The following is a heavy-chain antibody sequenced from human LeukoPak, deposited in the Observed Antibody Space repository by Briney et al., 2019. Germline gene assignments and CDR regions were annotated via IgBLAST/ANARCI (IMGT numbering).Heavy chain of an antibody. D-gene: IGHD6-13*01. CDR2: IIPIFGTA. V-gene: IGHV1-69*13. Sequence: VASVKVSCKASGGTFSSYAISRVRQAPGQGLEWMGGIIPIFGTANYAQKFQGRVTITADESTSTAYMELSSLRSEDTAVYYCAKSQQLPEVYYGMDVWGQGTTVTVSS. J-gene: IGHJ6*02. CDR3: AKSQQLPEVYYGMDV. CDR1: GGTFSSYA.